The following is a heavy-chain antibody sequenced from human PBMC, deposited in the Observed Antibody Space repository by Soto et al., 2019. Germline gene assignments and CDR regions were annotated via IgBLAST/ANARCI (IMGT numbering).Heavy chain of an antibody. CDR2: ITVSGANT. CDR3: ARDLPPFCSNGICFADY. J-gene: IGHJ4*02. CDR1: GFTFANYV. V-gene: IGHV3-23*01. Sequence: GGSLRLSCAASGFTFANYVMSWVRQAPGKGLEWVSAITVSGANTYYTDSVRGRFTISRDNSKNTLYLQLNSLRAEDTAVYYCARDLPPFCSNGICFADYWGQGTLVTVSS. D-gene: IGHD2-8*01.